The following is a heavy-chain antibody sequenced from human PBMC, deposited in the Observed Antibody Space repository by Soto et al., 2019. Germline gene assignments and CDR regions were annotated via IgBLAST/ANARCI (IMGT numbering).Heavy chain of an antibody. D-gene: IGHD6-19*01. J-gene: IGHJ4*02. CDR2: ISGSGGST. CDR1: GFTFSSYA. Sequence: GGSLRLSCAASGFTFSSYAMSWVRQAPGKGLEWVSAISGSGGSTYYADSVKGRFTISRDNSKNTLYLQMNSLRAEDTAVYYCAKDRYSSGWYHHPFDYWGQGTLVTVSS. V-gene: IGHV3-23*01. CDR3: AKDRYSSGWYHHPFDY.